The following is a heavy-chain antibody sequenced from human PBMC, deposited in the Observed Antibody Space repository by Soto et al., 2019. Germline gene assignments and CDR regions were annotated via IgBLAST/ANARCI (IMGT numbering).Heavy chain of an antibody. CDR3: ARVGWTSLTFFDY. CDR2: ISYDGSNK. D-gene: IGHD4-17*01. V-gene: IGHV3-30-3*01. J-gene: IGHJ4*02. Sequence: PGGSLRLSCAASGFTFSSYAMHWVRQAPGKGLEWVAVISYDGSNKYYADSVKGRFTISRDNAKNSLYLQMNSLRAEDTAVYYCARVGWTSLTFFDYWGQGTLVTVSS. CDR1: GFTFSSYA.